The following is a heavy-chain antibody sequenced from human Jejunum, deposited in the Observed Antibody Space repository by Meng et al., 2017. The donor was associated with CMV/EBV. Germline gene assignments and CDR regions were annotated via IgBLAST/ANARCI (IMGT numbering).Heavy chain of an antibody. CDR1: GLSVNSNF. J-gene: IGHJ6*02. D-gene: IGHD3-10*01. Sequence: GLSVNSNFMTWVRQAPGKGLGWVAVGYSAGMTYYAESVKGRFTISRDSSKNTMFLQMDGLRLEDTAKYYCAAEVAVRNYFSYGMDVWGQGTTVTVSS. CDR3: AAEVAVRNYFSYGMDV. V-gene: IGHV3-66*02. CDR2: GYSAGMT.